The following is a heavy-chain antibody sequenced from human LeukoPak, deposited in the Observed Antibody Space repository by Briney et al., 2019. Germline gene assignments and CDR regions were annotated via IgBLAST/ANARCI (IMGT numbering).Heavy chain of an antibody. Sequence: PGGSLRLSCAASGFTFSSYAMSWVRQAPGKGLEWVSALSGSGSSTYYADSVKGRFTISRNNSKNTLYLQMNSLSADDTAVYCCVHDEGYSYGPDYYFDYWGQGTLVTVSS. CDR3: VHDEGYSYGPDYYFDY. CDR2: LSGSGSST. CDR1: GFTFSSYA. J-gene: IGHJ4*02. D-gene: IGHD5-18*01. V-gene: IGHV3-23*01.